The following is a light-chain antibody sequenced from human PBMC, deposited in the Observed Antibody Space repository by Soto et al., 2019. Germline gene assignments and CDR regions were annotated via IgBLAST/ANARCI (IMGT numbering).Light chain of an antibody. Sequence: QSVLTQPPSVSGAPGQRVTISCTGSSSNIGAGSDVHWYQQLPGTAPKLLIYSNTNRPSGVPDRFSGSKSGTSASLAIAGLLAGDEADYYCQSYDSILTGSVFGGGTKVTVL. CDR2: SNT. J-gene: IGLJ3*02. V-gene: IGLV1-40*01. CDR1: SSNIGAGSD. CDR3: QSYDSILTGSV.